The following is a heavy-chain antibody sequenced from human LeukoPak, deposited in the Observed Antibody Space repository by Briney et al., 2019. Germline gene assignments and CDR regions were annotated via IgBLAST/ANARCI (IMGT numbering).Heavy chain of an antibody. CDR3: TRDAGCY. CDR1: GFTFGDYA. V-gene: IGHV3-49*04. Sequence: GGSLRLSCTASGFTFGDYAMSWVRQAPGKGLEWVGFIRSKAYGGTAEYAASVKGRFTISRDDSKSIAYLQMNSLKTEDTAVYYCTRDAGCYWGQGTLVTVSS. J-gene: IGHJ4*02. CDR2: IRSKAYGGTA.